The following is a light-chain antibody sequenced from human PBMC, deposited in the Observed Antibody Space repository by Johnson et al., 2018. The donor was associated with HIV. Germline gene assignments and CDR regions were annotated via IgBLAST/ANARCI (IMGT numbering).Light chain of an antibody. J-gene: IGLJ1*01. CDR3: GTWDSSLYVFV. CDR2: ENK. Sequence: QSVLTQPPSVSVAPGQKVTISCSGSSSNIGNNYVSWYQQLPGTSPKLLIYENKARPSGIPDRFSGSKSATSATLAITGLQTGDEADYYCGTWDSSLYVFVFGSGTKVTVL. V-gene: IGLV1-51*01. CDR1: SSNIGNNY.